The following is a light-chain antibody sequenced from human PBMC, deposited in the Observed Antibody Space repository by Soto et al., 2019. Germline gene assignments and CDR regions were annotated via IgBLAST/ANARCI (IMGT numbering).Light chain of an antibody. CDR2: GAA. CDR1: QSVRSNY. J-gene: IGKJ1*01. CDR3: QQYGSSPKT. Sequence: DIVLTQSPGTLSLSPGEKATLSCRASQSVRSNYVAWHQQKPGQAPRRLIYGAASRANGIPVRFSGSGSGTDFTRAISRLEPEDFSVYYFQQYGSSPKTFGQGTKVAIK. V-gene: IGKV3-20*01.